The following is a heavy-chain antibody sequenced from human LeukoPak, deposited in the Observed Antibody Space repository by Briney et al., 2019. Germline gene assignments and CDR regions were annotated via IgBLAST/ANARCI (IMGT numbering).Heavy chain of an antibody. J-gene: IGHJ4*02. CDR2: IYYSGST. CDR3: ARYYYDSSGYFNKPDY. V-gene: IGHV4-61*01. Sequence: PSETLSLTCTVSGGSVSSGSYYWSWIRQSPGKGLEWIGYIYYSGSTNYNPSLKSRVTISVDTSKNQFSLKLSSVTAADTAVYYCARYYYDSSGYFNKPDYWGQGTLVTVSS. D-gene: IGHD3-22*01. CDR1: GGSVSSGSYY.